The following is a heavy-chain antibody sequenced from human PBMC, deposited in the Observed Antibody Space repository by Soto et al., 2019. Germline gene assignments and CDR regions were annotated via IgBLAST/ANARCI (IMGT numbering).Heavy chain of an antibody. J-gene: IGHJ1*01. CDR1: GFTFDDYA. CDR3: VKDESINWYSGHFRH. D-gene: IGHD6-13*01. V-gene: IGHV3-9*01. CDR2: INWNSGSI. Sequence: GGSLSLSCAASGFTFDDYAMHWVRQVPGKGLEWVSGINWNSGSIGYGDSVKGRFAISRDNAKNSLHLQMNSLSAEDTAFYYCVKDESINWYSGHFRHWGQGTLVTVSS.